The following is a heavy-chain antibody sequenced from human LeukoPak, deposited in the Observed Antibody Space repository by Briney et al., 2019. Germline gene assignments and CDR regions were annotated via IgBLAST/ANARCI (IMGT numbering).Heavy chain of an antibody. J-gene: IGHJ4*02. CDR2: ITYTSGTL. CDR1: GFTFSSYS. V-gene: IGHV3-48*02. Sequence: PGGSLRLSCAASGFTFSSYSMNWVRQAPGKGLEWISYITYTSGTLYYAASVEGRFTISRDNAKNSLYLQMSSLRDEDTAVYYYARDLEVPGGNRLFDYWGQGTLVTVSS. CDR3: ARDLEVPGGNRLFDY. D-gene: IGHD4-23*01.